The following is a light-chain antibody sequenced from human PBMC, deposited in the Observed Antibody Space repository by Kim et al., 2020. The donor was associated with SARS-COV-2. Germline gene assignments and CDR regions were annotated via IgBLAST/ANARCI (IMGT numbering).Light chain of an antibody. Sequence: EIVLTQSPGTLSLSPGERATLSCRASQSVRSSYLAWYQQKPGQSPRLIIYGASTRAVGTPDRFSGSGSGTDFSLTISRLEPEDFAVYYCQQYGSSITFGEGTKVDIK. J-gene: IGKJ4*01. CDR1: QSVRSSY. CDR3: QQYGSSIT. V-gene: IGKV3-20*01. CDR2: GAS.